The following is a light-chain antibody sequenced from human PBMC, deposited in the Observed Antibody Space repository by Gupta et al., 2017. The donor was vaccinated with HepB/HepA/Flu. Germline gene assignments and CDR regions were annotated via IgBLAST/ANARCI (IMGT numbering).Light chain of an antibody. CDR3: QQRNSTPMT. Sequence: DIQMTQSPSSLSASVGDRVTITCRASQSISSYLNWYQQKPGKAPKLLIYAASRLQSGVPSRFSGSGSGTDFTLTISSRQPEDFANYYCQQRNSTPMTFGQGTKVEIK. V-gene: IGKV1-39*01. J-gene: IGKJ1*01. CDR2: AAS. CDR1: QSISSY.